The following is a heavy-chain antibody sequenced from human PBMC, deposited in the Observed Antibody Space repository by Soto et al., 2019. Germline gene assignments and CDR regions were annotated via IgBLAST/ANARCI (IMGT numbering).Heavy chain of an antibody. V-gene: IGHV4-31*03. CDR3: ARLRIATNSYKWFDP. Sequence: SETLSLTCSASGAALNSENYYWSWIRQVPGKGLEWIGHIYVTGAVDYNPSLRDRITISQDTSERQFSLNLKLVTAADTAVYYCARLRIATNSYKWFDPWGEGTLVTVSS. D-gene: IGHD2-21*01. CDR1: GAALNSENYY. J-gene: IGHJ5*02. CDR2: IYVTGAV.